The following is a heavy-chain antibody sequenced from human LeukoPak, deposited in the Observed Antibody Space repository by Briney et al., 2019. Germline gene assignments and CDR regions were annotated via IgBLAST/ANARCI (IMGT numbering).Heavy chain of an antibody. D-gene: IGHD3/OR15-3a*01. Sequence: GGSLRLSCAASGFTFSSYGMHWVRQAPGKGLEWVAFIRYDGSNKYYADSVKGRFTISRDNSKNTLYLQMNSLRAEDTAVYYCAKVWGSMDWNYFDYWGQGTLVTVSS. CDR2: IRYDGSNK. V-gene: IGHV3-30*02. J-gene: IGHJ4*02. CDR3: AKVWGSMDWNYFDY. CDR1: GFTFSSYG.